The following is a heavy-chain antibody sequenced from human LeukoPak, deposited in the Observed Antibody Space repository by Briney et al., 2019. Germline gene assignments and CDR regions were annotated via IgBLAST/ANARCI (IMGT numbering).Heavy chain of an antibody. D-gene: IGHD3-9*01. J-gene: IGHJ4*02. CDR2: ISADNGNT. CDR3: ARFDIPTVIDY. V-gene: IGHV1-18*01. Sequence: ASVKVSCKASGYTFTSYGISWVRQAPGQGLAWMGWISADNGNTNYAQKLQGRVTLTTDTSTSTAYMELRSLRSDDTAVYYCARFDIPTVIDYWGQGTLVTVSS. CDR1: GYTFTSYG.